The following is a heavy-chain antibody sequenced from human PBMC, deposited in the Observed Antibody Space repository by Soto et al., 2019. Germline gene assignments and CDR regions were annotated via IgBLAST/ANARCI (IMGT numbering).Heavy chain of an antibody. CDR2: ISYDGSNK. V-gene: IGHV3-30*18. CDR3: AKTGGVAAPDY. D-gene: IGHD3-16*01. CDR1: GFTFSSYG. Sequence: GGSLRLSCAASGFTFSSYGMHWVRQAPGKGLEWVAVISYDGSNKYYADSVKGRFTISRDNSKNTLYLQMNGLRAEDTAVYYCAKTGGVAAPDYWGQGTLVTVSS. J-gene: IGHJ4*02.